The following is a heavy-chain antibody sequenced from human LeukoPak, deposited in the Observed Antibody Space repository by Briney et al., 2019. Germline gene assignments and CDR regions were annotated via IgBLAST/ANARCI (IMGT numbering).Heavy chain of an antibody. CDR3: ANSLCSSTSCYYYYMDV. CDR2: IWYDGSNK. D-gene: IGHD2-2*01. CDR1: GFTFSSYG. J-gene: IGHJ6*03. V-gene: IGHV3-33*06. Sequence: GGSLRLSCAASGFTFSSYGMHWVRQAPGKGLEWVAVIWYDGSNKYYADSVKGRFTISRDNSKNTLYLQMNSLRAEDTAVYYCANSLCSSTSCYYYYMDVWGKGTTVTVSS.